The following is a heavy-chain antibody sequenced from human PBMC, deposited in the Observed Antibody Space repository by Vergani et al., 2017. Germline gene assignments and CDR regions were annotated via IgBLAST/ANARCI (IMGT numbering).Heavy chain of an antibody. CDR3: ARVSRWQQLDDMDV. J-gene: IGHJ6*02. CDR1: GFTFSNAW. Sequence: EVQLVESGGGLVKPGGSLRLSCAASGFTFSNAWMSWVRQAPGKGLEWVGRIKSKTDGGTTDYAAPVKGRFTISRDDSKNTLYLQMNSLKTEDTAVYYCARVSRWQQLDDMDVWGQGTTVTVSS. D-gene: IGHD6-13*01. V-gene: IGHV3-15*01. CDR2: IKSKTDGGTT.